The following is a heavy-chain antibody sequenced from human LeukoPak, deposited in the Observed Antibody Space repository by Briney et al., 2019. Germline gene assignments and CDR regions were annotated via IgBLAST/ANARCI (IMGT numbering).Heavy chain of an antibody. Sequence: SETLSLTCTVSGGSISTYYWSWIRQPPGKGLEWIGYIYYSGSTNYNPSLKSRVTMSVDTSKNQFSLKLSSVTAADTAVYYCARDRYYYDSSGYYYLDYWGQGTLVTVSS. D-gene: IGHD3-22*01. V-gene: IGHV4-59*12. J-gene: IGHJ4*02. CDR3: ARDRYYYDSSGYYYLDY. CDR1: GGSISTYY. CDR2: IYYSGST.